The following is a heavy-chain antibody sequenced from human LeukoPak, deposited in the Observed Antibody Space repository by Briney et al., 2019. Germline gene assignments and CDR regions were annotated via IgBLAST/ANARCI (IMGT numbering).Heavy chain of an antibody. Sequence: GGSLRLSCAASGFTFRSHAMHWVRQAPGKGLEWMSVISYDGNNKDYADSVKGRFTVSRDNSKNTLYLQMNNLRPEDTAVCYCARVDDFDAPFVTPIEYWGQGTLVTVSS. D-gene: IGHD4-23*01. V-gene: IGHV3-30-3*01. CDR3: ARVDDFDAPFVTPIEY. J-gene: IGHJ4*02. CDR2: ISYDGNNK. CDR1: GFTFRSHA.